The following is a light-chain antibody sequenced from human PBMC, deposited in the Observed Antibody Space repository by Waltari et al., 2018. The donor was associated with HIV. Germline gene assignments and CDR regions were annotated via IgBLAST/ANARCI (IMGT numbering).Light chain of an antibody. CDR2: KAS. Sequence: DIQMTQSPSTLSASVGDRVTITCRASQNIVTYLAWFQQKPGKAPKLLIYKASSVESGVPSRFSGSGSGTEFTLTISSLQPDDFATYYCQQYNTFSSAFGQGTKVEVK. CDR1: QNIVTY. CDR3: QQYNTFSSA. J-gene: IGKJ1*01. V-gene: IGKV1-5*03.